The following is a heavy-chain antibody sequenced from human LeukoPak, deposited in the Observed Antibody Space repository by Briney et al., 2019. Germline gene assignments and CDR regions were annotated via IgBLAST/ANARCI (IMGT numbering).Heavy chain of an antibody. V-gene: IGHV3-23*01. D-gene: IGHD5-24*01. Sequence: GGSLRLSCAASGFTFSSYAMSWVRQAPGKGLEWVSAISGSGGSTYYADSVKGRFTISRDNAKNSLYLQMNSLRAEDTAVYYCARPSRGSPTIDYWGQGTLVTVSS. CDR2: ISGSGGST. CDR1: GFTFSSYA. CDR3: ARPSRGSPTIDY. J-gene: IGHJ4*02.